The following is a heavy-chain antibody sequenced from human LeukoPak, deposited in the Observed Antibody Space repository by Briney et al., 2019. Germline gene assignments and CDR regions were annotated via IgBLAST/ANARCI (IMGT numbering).Heavy chain of an antibody. Sequence: ASVKVSCKASGYTFTGYFIHWVRQAPGQGLEWMGWINPNSGGTNYAQKFQGRVTMTRDTSISTVYMELSRLRSDDTAVYYCARQAYCGGDCYYYYMDVWGKGTTVTVSS. J-gene: IGHJ6*03. CDR2: INPNSGGT. CDR1: GYTFTGYF. CDR3: ARQAYCGGDCYYYYMDV. D-gene: IGHD2-21*01. V-gene: IGHV1-2*02.